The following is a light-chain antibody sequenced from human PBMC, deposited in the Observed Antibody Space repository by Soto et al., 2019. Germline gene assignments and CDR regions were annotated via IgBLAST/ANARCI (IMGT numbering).Light chain of an antibody. J-gene: IGKJ1*01. CDR1: QGIKDY. V-gene: IGKV3-20*01. CDR2: GAS. Sequence: EIVMAQSPATLSVSPGERATLSCRASQGIKDYVAWFQQKPGQAPRLLIYGASTRATAIPARFSGSGSGTDFTLTISRLEPEDFAVYWCQQYDSSPRTFGQGTKVDI. CDR3: QQYDSSPRT.